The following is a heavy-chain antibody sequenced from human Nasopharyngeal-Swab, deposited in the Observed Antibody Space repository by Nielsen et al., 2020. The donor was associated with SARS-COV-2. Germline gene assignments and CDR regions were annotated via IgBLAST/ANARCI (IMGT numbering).Heavy chain of an antibody. Sequence: GGSLRLSCAASGFTFSSYAMHWVRQAPGTGLEWVAIISYDGSNKYYADSVKGRFTISRDNAKNSLYLQVNSLRAEDTAVYYCARGFGSSSYAYFQHWGQGTLVTVSS. V-gene: IGHV3-30-3*01. CDR3: ARGFGSSSYAYFQH. CDR2: ISYDGSNK. CDR1: GFTFSSYA. D-gene: IGHD6-6*01. J-gene: IGHJ1*01.